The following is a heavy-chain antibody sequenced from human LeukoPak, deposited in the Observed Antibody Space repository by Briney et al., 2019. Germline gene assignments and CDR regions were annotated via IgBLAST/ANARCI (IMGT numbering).Heavy chain of an antibody. D-gene: IGHD5-12*01. CDR1: GGSISNYY. Sequence: ASETLSLTCTVSGGSISNYYWSWIRQPPGKGLEWIGYIYYSGSTNYNPSLKSRVIISVDTSKNQVSLKLSSVTAADTAVYYCTRDQRSGYSGYDYYYYYYMDVWGKGTTVTVSS. CDR2: IYYSGST. V-gene: IGHV4-59*12. CDR3: TRDQRSGYSGYDYYYYYYMDV. J-gene: IGHJ6*03.